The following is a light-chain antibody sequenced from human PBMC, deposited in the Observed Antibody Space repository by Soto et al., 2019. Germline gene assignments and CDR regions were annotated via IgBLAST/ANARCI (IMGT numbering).Light chain of an antibody. J-gene: IGLJ1*01. CDR1: SSDVGGYNY. V-gene: IGLV2-14*01. CDR2: DVS. Sequence: QSALTQPASVSGSPGQSITISCTGTSSDVGGYNYVSWYQEHPGKAPKLMIYDVSNRPSGVSNRFSGSKSGNTASLTISGLPAEDEADYYCSSYTSDSTYVFGTGTKVTVL. CDR3: SSYTSDSTYV.